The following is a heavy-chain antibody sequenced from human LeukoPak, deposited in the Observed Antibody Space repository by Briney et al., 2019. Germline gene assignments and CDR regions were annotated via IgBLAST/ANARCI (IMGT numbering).Heavy chain of an antibody. CDR1: GGTFSDYY. CDR2: IKQDGSEK. CDR3: ASEERGY. Sequence: ETLSLTCVVYGGTFSDYYWSWVRQAPGKGLEWVANIKQDGSEKYYVDSVKGRFTISRDNAKNSLYLQMNSLRAEDTAVYYCASEERGYWGQGTLVTVSS. D-gene: IGHD1-1*01. V-gene: IGHV3-7*01. J-gene: IGHJ4*02.